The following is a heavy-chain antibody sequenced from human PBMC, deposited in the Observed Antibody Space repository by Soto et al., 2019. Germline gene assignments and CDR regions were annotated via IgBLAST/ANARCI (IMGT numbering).Heavy chain of an antibody. Sequence: LRLSCAASGFAFSGYDMYWVRQGTGKGLEWGSAIGSDGIRYYTGSVKDRFTISRENAKNSLYLQMNSLRGGDTAVYYCARRYCSFGTCQGIGFDFRGRGTMFTDSS. CDR3: ARRYCSFGTCQGIGFDF. CDR1: GFAFSGYD. D-gene: IGHD2-15*01. CDR2: IGSDGIR. J-gene: IGHJ4*02. V-gene: IGHV3-13*01.